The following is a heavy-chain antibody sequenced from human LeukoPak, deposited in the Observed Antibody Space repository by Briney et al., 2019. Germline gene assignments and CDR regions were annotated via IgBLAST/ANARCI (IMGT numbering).Heavy chain of an antibody. CDR1: GFTFSNAW. CDR3: TTDLRCSGGSCYSAPYYYYYYMDV. J-gene: IGHJ6*03. D-gene: IGHD2-15*01. V-gene: IGHV3-15*01. CDR2: IKSKTDGGTT. Sequence: RPGGSLRLSCAASGFTFSNAWMSWVRQAPGKGLEWVGRIKSKTDGGTTDYAAPVKGRFTISRDDSKNTLYLQMNSLKTEDTAVYYCTTDLRCSGGSCYSAPYYYYYYMDVWGKGTTVTVSS.